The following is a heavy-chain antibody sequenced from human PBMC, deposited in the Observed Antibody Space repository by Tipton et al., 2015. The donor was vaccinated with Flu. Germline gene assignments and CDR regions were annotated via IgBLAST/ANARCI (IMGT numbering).Heavy chain of an antibody. Sequence: QLMQSGAEMKKPGESLKISCKGSGYSFTTYWIHWVRQMPGKELEWMGSIFPGNSDTRYSPSFQGQVTMSADKSISTAYLQWSRLTASDTGMYYCAAAVAAYAFDIWGQGTMVTVSS. J-gene: IGHJ3*02. CDR3: AAAVAAYAFDI. CDR1: GYSFTTYW. CDR2: IFPGNSDT. D-gene: IGHD6-19*01. V-gene: IGHV5-51*03.